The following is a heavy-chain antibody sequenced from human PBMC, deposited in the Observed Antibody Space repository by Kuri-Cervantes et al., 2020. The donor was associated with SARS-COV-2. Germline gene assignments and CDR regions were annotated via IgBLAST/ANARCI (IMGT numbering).Heavy chain of an antibody. J-gene: IGHJ2*01. D-gene: IGHD2-2*01. CDR1: GGSISSSSYY. CDR3: ARALTVPFDCSSTSCPPGYFDL. V-gene: IGHV4-39*06. Sequence: SETLSLTCTVSGGSISSSSYYWGWIRQPPGKGLEWIGSIYYSGSTYYNPSLKSRVTISVDTSKNQFTLKLSSVTAADTAVYYCARALTVPFDCSSTSCPPGYFDLWGRGTMVTVSS. CDR2: IYYSGST.